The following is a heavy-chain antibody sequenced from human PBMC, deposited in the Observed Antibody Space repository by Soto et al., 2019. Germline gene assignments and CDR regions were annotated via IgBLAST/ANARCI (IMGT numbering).Heavy chain of an antibody. V-gene: IGHV1-3*01. Sequence: ASVKVSCKASGYTFTSYAMHWVRQAPGQRLEWMGWINAGNGNTKYSQKFQGRVTITRDTSASTAYMELSSLRSEDTAVYYCARGITIFGVVEDYYMDVWGKGTTVTVSS. D-gene: IGHD3-3*01. CDR2: INAGNGNT. CDR3: ARGITIFGVVEDYYMDV. CDR1: GYTFTSYA. J-gene: IGHJ6*03.